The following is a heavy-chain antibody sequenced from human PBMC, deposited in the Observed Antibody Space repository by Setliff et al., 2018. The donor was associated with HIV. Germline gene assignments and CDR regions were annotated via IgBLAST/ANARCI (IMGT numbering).Heavy chain of an antibody. CDR3: VRLNRGSTWSIASDRGFFDP. D-gene: IGHD3-10*01. Sequence: GESLKISCKASGYTFTHYWIGWVRQMPGKGLEWMGFVYPGDSDSRYSPSLQGQVTISADTSLKTAHLQWSSLKASDTATYFCVRLNRGSTWSIASDRGFFDPWGQGTLVTVYS. CDR1: GYTFTHYW. V-gene: IGHV5-51*01. J-gene: IGHJ5*02. CDR2: VYPGDSDS.